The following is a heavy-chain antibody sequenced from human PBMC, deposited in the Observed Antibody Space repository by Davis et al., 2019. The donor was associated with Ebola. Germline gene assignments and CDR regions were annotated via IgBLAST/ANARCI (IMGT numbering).Heavy chain of an antibody. CDR2: IVYSGK. D-gene: IGHD2-8*02. V-gene: IGHV4-30-4*01. Sequence: MPSETLSLTCAVSGGSVNSGDYFWSWIRQPPGKGLEWIGYIVYSGKYYNPSLRSRVSVSMDTSKNQFSLKLSSVTAADTAVYYCARDFRPWQVVYSQFDYWGQGTLVTVSS. CDR1: GGSVNSGDYF. CDR3: ARDFRPWQVVYSQFDY. J-gene: IGHJ4*02.